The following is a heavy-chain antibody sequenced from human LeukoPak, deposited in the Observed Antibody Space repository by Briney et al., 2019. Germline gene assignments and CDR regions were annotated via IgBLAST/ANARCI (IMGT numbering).Heavy chain of an antibody. V-gene: IGHV1-18*01. D-gene: IGHD3-16*01. Sequence: ASVKVSCKASGYTFTSYGISWVRQAPGQGLEWMGWISAYNGNTNYAQKLQGRVTMTTDTSTSTAYMELRSLGSDDTAVYYWARGSRVGGEYYYGMDVWGQGTTVAVSS. CDR1: GYTFTSYG. CDR3: ARGSRVGGEYYYGMDV. J-gene: IGHJ6*02. CDR2: ISAYNGNT.